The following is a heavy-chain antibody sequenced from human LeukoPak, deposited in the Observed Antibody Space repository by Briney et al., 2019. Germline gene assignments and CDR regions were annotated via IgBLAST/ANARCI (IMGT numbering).Heavy chain of an antibody. Sequence: PSETLSLTCTVSGGSISSYYWSWIRQPPGKGLEWIGYIYYSGSTNYNPSLKSRVTISVDTSKNQFSLKLSSVTAADTAVYYCAREGGLGSSGWYNWFDPWGQGTLVTVSS. CDR3: AREGGLGSSGWYNWFDP. CDR1: GGSISSYY. D-gene: IGHD6-19*01. V-gene: IGHV4-59*01. CDR2: IYYSGST. J-gene: IGHJ5*02.